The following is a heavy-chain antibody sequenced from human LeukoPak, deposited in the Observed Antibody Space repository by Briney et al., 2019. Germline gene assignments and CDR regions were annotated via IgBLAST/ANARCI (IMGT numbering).Heavy chain of an antibody. Sequence: SSETLSLTCTVPVGSISSYYGSWIRQPPGKGLEWIGYIYYSGSTDYNPSLKSRVTILVDTSKNQFSLKLSSVTAADTAVYYCARRGSGTIFDYWGQGTLVTVSS. CDR1: VGSISSYY. V-gene: IGHV4-59*08. CDR3: ARRGSGTIFDY. J-gene: IGHJ4*02. CDR2: IYYSGST. D-gene: IGHD3-10*01.